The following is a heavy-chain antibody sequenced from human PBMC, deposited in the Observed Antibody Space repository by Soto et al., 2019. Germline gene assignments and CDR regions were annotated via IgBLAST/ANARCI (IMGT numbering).Heavy chain of an antibody. CDR1: GFTFSSYA. Sequence: GGSLRLSCAASGFTFSSYAMSWVRQAPGKGLEWVSAISGSGGSTYYADSVKGRFTISRDNSKNTLYLQMNSLRAEDTDVYYCAKDGESSGWYSRFDPWGQGTLVTVSS. D-gene: IGHD6-19*01. CDR2: ISGSGGST. J-gene: IGHJ5*02. CDR3: AKDGESSGWYSRFDP. V-gene: IGHV3-23*01.